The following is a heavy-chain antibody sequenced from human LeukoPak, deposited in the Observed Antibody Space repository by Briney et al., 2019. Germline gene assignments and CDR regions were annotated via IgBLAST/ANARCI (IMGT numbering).Heavy chain of an antibody. D-gene: IGHD2-2*01. V-gene: IGHV4-39*01. CDR2: IYYSGNA. J-gene: IGHJ5*02. Sequence: SETLSLTCTVSGGSISSSSYYWGWIRQPPGKGLEWIGSIYYSGNAYYNPSLKSRVTISVDTSKNQFSLKLSSVTAADTAVYYCARTIKVVPAAMGGIWFDPWGQGTLVTVSS. CDR1: GGSISSSSYY. CDR3: ARTIKVVPAAMGGIWFDP.